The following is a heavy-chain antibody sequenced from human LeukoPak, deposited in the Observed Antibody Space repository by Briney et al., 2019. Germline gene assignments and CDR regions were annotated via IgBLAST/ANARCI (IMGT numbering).Heavy chain of an antibody. CDR1: GGSISSSSYY. D-gene: IGHD5-18*01. CDR2: IYYSGST. CDR3: ARQGIQAILDY. J-gene: IGHJ4*02. Sequence: PSETLSLTCTVSGGSISSSSYYWGWIRQPPGKGLEWIGSIYYSGSTYYNPSLKSRVTISVDTSKNQFSLKLSSVTAADTAVYYCARQGIQAILDYWGQGTLVTVSS. V-gene: IGHV4-39*01.